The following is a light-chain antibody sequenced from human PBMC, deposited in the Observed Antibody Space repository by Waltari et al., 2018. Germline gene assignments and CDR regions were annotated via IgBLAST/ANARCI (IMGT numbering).Light chain of an antibody. Sequence: DIQMTQSPSSLSASVGDRVTITCRASQGISNYLAWYQQKPGKVPKLLIYAASTLRSGVPSRFSGSGSGTDFTLTISSLQPEDVATYYCQKYNSALWTFGQGTKVEIK. CDR1: QGISNY. CDR3: QKYNSALWT. CDR2: AAS. J-gene: IGKJ1*01. V-gene: IGKV1-27*01.